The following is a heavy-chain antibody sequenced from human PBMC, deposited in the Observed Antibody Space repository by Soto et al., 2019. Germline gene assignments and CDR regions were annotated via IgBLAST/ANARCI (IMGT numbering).Heavy chain of an antibody. CDR2: INASGGST. CDR1: GYTFTSYY. CDR3: ARCSSTSCYDFDY. Sequence: ASVKVSCKSSGYTFTSYYMRWVRQAPGQGLEWMGIINASGGSTSYAQKFQGRVTMTRDTSTSTVYMELSSLRSEDTAVYYCARCSSTSCYDFDYWGQGTLVTVSS. J-gene: IGHJ4*02. V-gene: IGHV1-46*03. D-gene: IGHD2-2*01.